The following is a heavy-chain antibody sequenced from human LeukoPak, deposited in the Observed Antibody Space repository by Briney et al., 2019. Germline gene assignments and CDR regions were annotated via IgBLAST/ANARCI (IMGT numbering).Heavy chain of an antibody. CDR1: GGSISSYY. V-gene: IGHV4-4*07. J-gene: IGHJ5*02. CDR2: IYTSGST. CDR3: ARDETGTKRRWFDP. D-gene: IGHD1-7*01. Sequence: SETLSLTCTVSGGSISSYYWSRIRQPAGKGLEWIGRIYTSGSTNYNPSLKSRVTMSVDTSKNQFSLKLSSVTAADTAVYYCARDETGTKRRWFDPWGQGTLVTVSS.